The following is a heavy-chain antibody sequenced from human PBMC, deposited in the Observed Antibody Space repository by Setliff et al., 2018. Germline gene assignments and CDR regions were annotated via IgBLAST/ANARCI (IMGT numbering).Heavy chain of an antibody. Sequence: SETLSLTCAVYDGSFSGYYWSWIRQPPGKRLEWIGEIIHTGSINYNPSLKSRVTISMYTSKNQFSLRVSSVTAADTAVYYCARSFSRREKFLLDYWGQGALVTVSS. V-gene: IGHV4-34*12. CDR1: DGSFSGYY. CDR2: IIHTGSI. J-gene: IGHJ4*02. CDR3: ARSFSRREKFLLDY.